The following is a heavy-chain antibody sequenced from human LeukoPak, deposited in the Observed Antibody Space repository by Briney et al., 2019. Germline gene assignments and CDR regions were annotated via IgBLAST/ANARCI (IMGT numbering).Heavy chain of an antibody. Sequence: GASVKVSCRASGYRFTGYYMNWVRQAPGQGLEWMGIINPVDGSTSFGQKFQGRVTMTGDTSTTTVYMEVSSLRSEDTAVYYCAREGSGYSGGHEGFDYWGQGTLVTVSS. V-gene: IGHV1-46*01. CDR3: AREGSGYSGGHEGFDY. D-gene: IGHD2-15*01. CDR1: GYRFTGYY. CDR2: INPVDGST. J-gene: IGHJ4*02.